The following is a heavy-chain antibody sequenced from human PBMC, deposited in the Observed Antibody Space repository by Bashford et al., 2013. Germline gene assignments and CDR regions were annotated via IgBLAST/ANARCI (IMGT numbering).Heavy chain of an antibody. CDR2: ISRSSSYI. Sequence: VRQGVQGRGSEWVSTISRSSSYIYYADSVKGRFTISRDDAKNSLYLQMNYVTAEDTAVYYCARDFYNSGWSSDYWGQGTLVTVSS. J-gene: IGHJ4*02. D-gene: IGHD6-19*01. V-gene: IGHV3-21*01. CDR3: ARDFYNSGWSSDY.